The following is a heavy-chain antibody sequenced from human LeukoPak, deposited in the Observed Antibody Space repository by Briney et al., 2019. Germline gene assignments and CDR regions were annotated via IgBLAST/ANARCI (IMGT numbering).Heavy chain of an antibody. CDR2: IYPGDSDT. D-gene: IGHD3-9*01. V-gene: IGHV5-51*01. CDR1: GYSFTSYW. J-gene: IGHJ4*02. Sequence: GESLKISCKGSGYSFTSYWIGWVRQMPGKGLEWMGIIYPGDSDTRYSPSFQGQVTISADKSISTAYLQWSSLKASDTAMYYCARQGVRYFDWLLEGAYYFDYWGQGTLVTVSS. CDR3: ARQGVRYFDWLLEGAYYFDY.